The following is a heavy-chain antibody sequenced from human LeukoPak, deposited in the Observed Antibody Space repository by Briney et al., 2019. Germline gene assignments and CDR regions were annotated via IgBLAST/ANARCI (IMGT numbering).Heavy chain of an antibody. CDR3: ARALYSSRKFDP. J-gene: IGHJ5*02. D-gene: IGHD6-13*01. CDR1: GCTFTGYY. CDR2: INPNSGGT. Sequence: ASVKVSCKASGCTFTGYYMHWVRQAPGQGLEWMGWINPNSGGTNYAQKFQGRVTMTRDTSISTAYMELSRLRSDDTAVYYCARALYSSRKFDPWGQGTLVTVSS. V-gene: IGHV1-2*02.